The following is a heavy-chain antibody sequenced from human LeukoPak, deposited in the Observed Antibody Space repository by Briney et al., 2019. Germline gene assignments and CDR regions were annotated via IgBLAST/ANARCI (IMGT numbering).Heavy chain of an antibody. J-gene: IGHJ4*02. CDR2: IYPHDSDT. D-gene: IGHD3-10*01. Sequence: GESLKISCKSSGYSYVSYWIAWVCQMPGKGLEWMGTIYPHDSDTRYSPSFQGQVTISADKSINTAYLQWSSLKASDTAMYYCARHYYGSGSSGQSDYWGQGTLVTVSS. CDR1: GYSYVSYW. V-gene: IGHV5-51*01. CDR3: ARHYYGSGSSGQSDY.